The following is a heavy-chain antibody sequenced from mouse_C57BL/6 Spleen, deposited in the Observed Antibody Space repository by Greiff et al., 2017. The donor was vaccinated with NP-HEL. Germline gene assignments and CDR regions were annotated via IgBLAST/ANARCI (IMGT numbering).Heavy chain of an antibody. CDR2: ISSGSSTI. V-gene: IGHV5-17*01. CDR1: GFTFSDYG. Sequence: EVQLVESGGGLVKPGGSLKLSCAASGFTFSDYGMHWVRQAPEKGLEWVAYISSGSSTIYYADKVKGRFTISRDNAKNTLFLQMTSLRSEDTAMYYCARPVYGNSSWFAYWGQGTLVTVSA. J-gene: IGHJ3*01. CDR3: ARPVYGNSSWFAY. D-gene: IGHD2-1*01.